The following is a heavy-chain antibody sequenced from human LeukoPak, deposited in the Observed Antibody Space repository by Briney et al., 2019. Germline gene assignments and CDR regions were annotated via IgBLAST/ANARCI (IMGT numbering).Heavy chain of an antibody. CDR3: ARERDDYNWNYGDRNWFHP. Sequence: SETLTLTCAVYGGSFSGYYWSWIRQPPGKGLEWIWEINHSGSTNYNPSLKSRVTISVDTSKNQFSLKLSSVTAADTAVYYCARERDDYNWNYGDRNWFHPWGQGTLVTVSS. CDR2: INHSGST. D-gene: IGHD1-7*01. V-gene: IGHV4-34*01. CDR1: GGSFSGYY. J-gene: IGHJ5*02.